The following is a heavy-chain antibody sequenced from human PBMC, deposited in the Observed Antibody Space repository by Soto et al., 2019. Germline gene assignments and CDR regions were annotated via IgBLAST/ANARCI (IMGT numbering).Heavy chain of an antibody. CDR1: GFTFDDYA. Sequence: EVQLVESGGGLVQPGRSLRLSCAASGFTFDDYAMHWVRQTPGKGLEWVSGTTWNSGTIGYTDAVKVRFTISKDNGKNFLSVELNSLIPEDTVLYSCVKDHYGSATYVMDGCGLGATVTVSS. D-gene: IGHD3-10*01. V-gene: IGHV3-9*01. J-gene: IGHJ6*02. CDR2: TTWNSGTI. CDR3: VKDHYGSATYVMDG.